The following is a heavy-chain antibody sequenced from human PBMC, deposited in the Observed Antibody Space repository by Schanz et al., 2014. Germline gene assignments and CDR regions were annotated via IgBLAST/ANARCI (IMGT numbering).Heavy chain of an antibody. V-gene: IGHV3-23*04. J-gene: IGHJ4*02. D-gene: IGHD1-1*01. CDR2: ISSLGDLT. CDR1: RFTFSSYA. Sequence: EVKRGESGGGLVQPGGSLRLSCAASRFTFSSYAMSCFLPSPWTWLEWVSSISSLGDLTYYADSVKGRFTISRDNAKYTLYLQMNSLRAEDTAVYYCVKLPGATGTTSHFDYWGQGTLVTVSS. CDR3: VKLPGATGTTSHFDY.